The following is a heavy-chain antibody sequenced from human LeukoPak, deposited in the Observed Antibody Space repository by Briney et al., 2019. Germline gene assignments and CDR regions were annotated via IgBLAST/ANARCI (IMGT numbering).Heavy chain of an antibody. D-gene: IGHD6-13*01. CDR3: ARGIAAAPPVSPVHWGFDP. V-gene: IGHV4-59*01. CDR1: GASISSYY. Sequence: AETLSLACTVAGASISSYYWSWIRQPPGKGLEWLGYIYYSGSNNYNPSLKSRGTISVDTSKNQFSLKLSSVTAAETAVYYCARGIAAAPPVSPVHWGFDPWGQGTLVTVSS. CDR2: IYYSGSN. J-gene: IGHJ5*02.